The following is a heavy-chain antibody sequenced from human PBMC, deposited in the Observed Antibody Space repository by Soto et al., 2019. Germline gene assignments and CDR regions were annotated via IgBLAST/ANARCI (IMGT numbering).Heavy chain of an antibody. V-gene: IGHV3-73*01. D-gene: IGHD3-3*01. CDR1: GISFSGSG. J-gene: IGHJ3*02. Sequence: GGSLRLSCAASGISFSGSGIHWVRQGSGKGLEWIGRIRTKSNNYATAYAASVKGRFTISRDDSKNTAYLQMNSLRAEDPAVYYCARDQTVYPILEWLLYSNAFDIWGQGTMVTVSS. CDR2: IRTKSNNYAT. CDR3: ARDQTVYPILEWLLYSNAFDI.